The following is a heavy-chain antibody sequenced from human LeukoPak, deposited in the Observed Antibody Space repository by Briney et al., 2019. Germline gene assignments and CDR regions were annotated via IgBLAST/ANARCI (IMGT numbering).Heavy chain of an antibody. V-gene: IGHV3-21*04. CDR3: AKDVSYDDGSGSPSAYFDY. Sequence: GGSLRLSCAASGFTFSSYSMNWVRQAPGKGLEWVSSISSSSSYIYYADSVKGRFTISRDNAKNSLYLQMNSLRAEDTALYYCAKDVSYDDGSGSPSAYFDYWGQGTLVTVSS. J-gene: IGHJ4*02. CDR2: ISSSSSYI. D-gene: IGHD3-10*01. CDR1: GFTFSSYS.